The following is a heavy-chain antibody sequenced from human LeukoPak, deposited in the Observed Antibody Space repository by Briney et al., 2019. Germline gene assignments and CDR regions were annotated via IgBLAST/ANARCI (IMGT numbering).Heavy chain of an antibody. V-gene: IGHV1-46*01. CDR2: INPSGGST. CDR3: ARNHGYGSGSGNWFDP. J-gene: IGHJ5*02. CDR1: GYTFTGYY. D-gene: IGHD3-10*01. Sequence: ASVKVSCKASGYTFTGYYMHWVRQAPGQGLEWMGIINPSGGSTSYAQKFQGRVTMTRDTSTSTVYMELSSLRSEDTAVYYCARNHGYGSGSGNWFDPWGQGTLVTVSS.